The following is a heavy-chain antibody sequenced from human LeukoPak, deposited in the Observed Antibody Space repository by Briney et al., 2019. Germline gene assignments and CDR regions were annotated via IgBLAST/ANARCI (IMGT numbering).Heavy chain of an antibody. CDR3: ARQFGEFSDYYYGMDV. CDR2: IYYSGST. J-gene: IGHJ6*02. CDR1: GGSISSYY. V-gene: IGHV4-59*08. Sequence: SETLSLTCTVSGGSISSYYWSWIRQPPGKGLEWIGYIYYSGSTNYNPSLKSRVTISVDTSKNQFSLKLSSVTAADTAVYYCARQFGEFSDYYYGMDVWGQGTTVTVSS. D-gene: IGHD3-10*01.